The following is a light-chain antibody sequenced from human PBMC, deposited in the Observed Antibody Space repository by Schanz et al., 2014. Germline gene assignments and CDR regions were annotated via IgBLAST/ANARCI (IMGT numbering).Light chain of an antibody. CDR1: QSVTTN. V-gene: IGKV3-15*01. Sequence: PGERATLSCKTSQSVTTNLAWYQQKPGQAPRLLIYAASTRAAGIPARFGGSGSGKEFTLTISSLQSEDIGVYYCQQYNNWPPTYTFGQGTKLEIK. J-gene: IGKJ2*01. CDR2: AAS. CDR3: QQYNNWPPTYT.